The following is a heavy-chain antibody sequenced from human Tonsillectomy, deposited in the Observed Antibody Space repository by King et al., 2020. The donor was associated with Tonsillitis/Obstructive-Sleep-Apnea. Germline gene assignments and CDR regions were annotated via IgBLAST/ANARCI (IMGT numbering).Heavy chain of an antibody. CDR3: ARDRDNDGLNDAFDI. CDR1: GFTFSSYE. J-gene: IGHJ3*02. V-gene: IGHV3-48*03. D-gene: IGHD5-24*01. CDR2: ISTSGTNI. Sequence: VQLVESGGGLVQPGGSLRLSCAASGFTFSSYEMNWVRQAPGKGLEWVSYISTSGTNIYYADSVKGRFTISRDNAKNSLYLQMNSLRVEDTAVYYCARDRDNDGLNDAFDIGGQGTMVTVSS.